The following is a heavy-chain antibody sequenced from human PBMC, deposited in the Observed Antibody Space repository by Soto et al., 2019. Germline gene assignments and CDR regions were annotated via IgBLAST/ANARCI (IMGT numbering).Heavy chain of an antibody. Sequence: PGGSLRLSCAASGFTFSSYGMHWVRQAPGKGLEWVAVISYDGSNKYYADSVKGRFTISRDNSKNTLYLQMNSLRAEDTAVYCCAKEGGDYGPYYFDYWGQGTLVTVSS. J-gene: IGHJ4*02. CDR3: AKEGGDYGPYYFDY. CDR2: ISYDGSNK. CDR1: GFTFSSYG. V-gene: IGHV3-30*18. D-gene: IGHD4-17*01.